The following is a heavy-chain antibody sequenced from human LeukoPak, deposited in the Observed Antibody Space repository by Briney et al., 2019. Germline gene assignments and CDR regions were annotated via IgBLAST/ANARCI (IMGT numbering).Heavy chain of an antibody. CDR3: ARDGRLDYCESRQKGGFDY. J-gene: IGHJ4*02. CDR1: GFTFSSYA. Sequence: GGSLRLSCAASGFTFSSYAMSWVRQAPGKGLEWVANIKQDGSEKYYVDSVKGRFTISRDNAKNLVYLQMNSLRVEDTAVYYCARDGRLDYCESRQKGGFDYWGQGILVTVAS. CDR2: IKQDGSEK. V-gene: IGHV3-7*01. D-gene: IGHD2-21*01.